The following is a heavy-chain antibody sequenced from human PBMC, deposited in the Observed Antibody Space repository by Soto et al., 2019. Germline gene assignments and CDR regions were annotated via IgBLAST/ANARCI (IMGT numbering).Heavy chain of an antibody. Sequence: ASVKVSCKASGYTFTSYGISWVRQAPGQGLEWMGWISAYNGNTNYAQKLQGRVTMTTHTSTSTAYMELRSLRSDDTAVYYCAREVLSYYYDSSGYSSPAFDYWGQGTPDTVSS. J-gene: IGHJ4*02. V-gene: IGHV1-18*01. CDR1: GYTFTSYG. D-gene: IGHD3-22*01. CDR3: AREVLSYYYDSSGYSSPAFDY. CDR2: ISAYNGNT.